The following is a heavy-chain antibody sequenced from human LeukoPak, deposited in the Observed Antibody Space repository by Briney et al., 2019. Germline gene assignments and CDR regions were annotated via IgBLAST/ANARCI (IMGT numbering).Heavy chain of an antibody. CDR1: GVSISSSNW. J-gene: IGHJ6*02. CDR2: INHSGST. Sequence: PSETLSLTCAVSGVSISSSNWWSWIRQPPGKGLEWIGEINHSGSTNYNPSLKSRVTISVDTSKNQFSLKLSSVTAADTAVYYCASEGRERPPYYYYGMDVWGQGTTVTVSS. CDR3: ASEGRERPPYYYYGMDV. V-gene: IGHV4-4*02.